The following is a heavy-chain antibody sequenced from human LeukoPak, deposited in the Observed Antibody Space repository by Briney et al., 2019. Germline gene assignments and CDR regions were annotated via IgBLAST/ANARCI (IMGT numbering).Heavy chain of an antibody. CDR2: INSDGSST. CDR1: GFTVSSYW. V-gene: IGHV3-74*01. Sequence: PGRTLRLSCAASGFTVSSYWMHWVRQAPGRGLMWVSRINSDGSSTSYADSVKGRFTISRDNAKNTLYLQMNSLRAEDTAVYYCARGRSTSFDYWGQGTLVTVSS. CDR3: ARGRSTSFDY. J-gene: IGHJ4*02. D-gene: IGHD2-2*01.